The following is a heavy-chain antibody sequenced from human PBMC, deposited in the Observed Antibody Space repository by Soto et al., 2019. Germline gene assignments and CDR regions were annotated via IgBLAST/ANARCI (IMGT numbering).Heavy chain of an antibody. CDR3: ARDPGFGAVLIRFLEWPLDV. Sequence: QVQLVESGGGVVQPGRSLRLSCAASGFTFSSYAMHWVRQAPGKGLEWVAVISYDGSDKYYADSVKGRFTISRDNSKNTLYLQMNSLRAEDTAVYYCARDPGFGAVLIRFLEWPLDVWGQGTTVTVSS. V-gene: IGHV3-30-3*01. D-gene: IGHD3-3*01. CDR1: GFTFSSYA. J-gene: IGHJ6*02. CDR2: ISYDGSDK.